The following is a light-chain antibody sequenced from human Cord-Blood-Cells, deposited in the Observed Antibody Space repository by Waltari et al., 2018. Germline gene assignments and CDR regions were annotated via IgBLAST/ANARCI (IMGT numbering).Light chain of an antibody. V-gene: IGLV3-1*01. J-gene: IGLJ1*01. Sequence: SYELTQPPSVAVSPGQTASITCPGDKLGDKYACWYQQKPGQSPVLVLYQDSKRPSGIPERFSGSNSGNTATLTISGTQAMDEADYYCQAWDSSTASYVFGTGTKVTVL. CDR3: QAWDSSTASYV. CDR2: QDS. CDR1: KLGDKY.